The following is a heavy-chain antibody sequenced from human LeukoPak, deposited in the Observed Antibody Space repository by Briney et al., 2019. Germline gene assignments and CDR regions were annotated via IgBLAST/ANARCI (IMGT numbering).Heavy chain of an antibody. Sequence: GGSLRLSCAASGFTFSSYGMHWVRRAPGKGLEWVAVIWYDGSNKYYADSVKGRVTISRDNSKNTLYLQMNSLRAEDTALYYCARDPLLDSAGGYYFDSWGQGALVTVSS. CDR3: ARDPLLDSAGGYYFDS. CDR2: IWYDGSNK. D-gene: IGHD2-21*01. J-gene: IGHJ4*02. V-gene: IGHV3-33*01. CDR1: GFTFSSYG.